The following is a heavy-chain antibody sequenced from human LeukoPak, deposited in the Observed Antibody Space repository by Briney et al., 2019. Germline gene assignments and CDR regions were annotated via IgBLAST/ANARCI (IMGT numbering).Heavy chain of an antibody. CDR3: ARGQGLGIWTGYYYYMDV. Sequence: SETLSLTCTVSGGSISSYYWSWIRQPPGKGLEWIGYIYYSGSTNYNPSLKSRVTISVDTSKNQFSLKLSSVTAADTAVYYCARGQGLGIWTGYYYYMDVWGKGTTVTVSS. D-gene: IGHD3/OR15-3a*01. J-gene: IGHJ6*03. CDR2: IYYSGST. CDR1: GGSISSYY. V-gene: IGHV4-59*12.